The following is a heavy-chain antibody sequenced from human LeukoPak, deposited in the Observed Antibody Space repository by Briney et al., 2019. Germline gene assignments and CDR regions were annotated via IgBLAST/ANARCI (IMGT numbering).Heavy chain of an antibody. V-gene: IGHV1-69*05. CDR1: GGTFSSYA. Sequence: SVKVSCKASGGTFSSYAISWVRQAPGQGLEWMGRIIPIFGTANYAQRFQGRVTITTDESTSTAYMELSSLRSEDTAVYYCARGTYVWGSHEYFQHWGQGTLVTVSS. J-gene: IGHJ1*01. CDR2: IIPIFGTA. D-gene: IGHD3-16*01. CDR3: ARGTYVWGSHEYFQH.